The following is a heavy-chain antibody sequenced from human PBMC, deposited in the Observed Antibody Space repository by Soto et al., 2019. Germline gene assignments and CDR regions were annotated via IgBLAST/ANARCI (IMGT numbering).Heavy chain of an antibody. J-gene: IGHJ4*02. Sequence: SQTLSLTCAISGEGVSSSSVTWNWIRQSPSRGLEWLGRTYYRSKWYNDYAESVKSRITINPDTSKNQFSLHLNSVTPEDTAVYYCARGGSYPLDYWGQGTLVTVSS. D-gene: IGHD1-26*01. CDR3: ARGGSYPLDY. CDR1: GEGVSSSSVT. CDR2: TYYRSKWYN. V-gene: IGHV6-1*01.